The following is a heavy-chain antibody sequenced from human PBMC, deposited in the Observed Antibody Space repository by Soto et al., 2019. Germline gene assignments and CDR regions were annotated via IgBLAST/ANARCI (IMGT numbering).Heavy chain of an antibody. J-gene: IGHJ4*02. CDR2: IYYSGST. CDR1: GGSISGYY. CDR3: ARARYDSSGYYYFDY. V-gene: IGHV4-59*01. D-gene: IGHD3-22*01. Sequence: SETLSLTCTVSGGSISGYYWSWIRQPPGKGLEWIGYIYYSGSTIYNPSLKSRVTISVDTSKNRFSLKLSSVTAADTAVYYCARARYDSSGYYYFDYWGQGTLVTISS.